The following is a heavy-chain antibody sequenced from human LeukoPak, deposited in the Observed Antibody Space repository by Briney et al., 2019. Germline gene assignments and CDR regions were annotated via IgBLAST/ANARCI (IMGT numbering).Heavy chain of an antibody. CDR2: IYYSGST. V-gene: IGHV4-38-2*02. J-gene: IGHJ4*02. Sequence: SETLSLTCTVSGYSISGGYYWGWIRQPPGKGLEWIGSIYYSGSTYYNPSLKSRVTMSVDTSKNQFSLKLSSVTAADTAVYYCASEVGELSSFDYWGQGTLVTVSS. CDR1: GYSISGGYY. D-gene: IGHD3-16*02. CDR3: ASEVGELSSFDY.